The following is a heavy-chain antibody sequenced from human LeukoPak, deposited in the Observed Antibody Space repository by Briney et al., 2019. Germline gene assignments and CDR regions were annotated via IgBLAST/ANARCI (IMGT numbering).Heavy chain of an antibody. D-gene: IGHD3-3*01. V-gene: IGHV3-23*01. J-gene: IGHJ4*02. CDR1: GFTFSSYA. CDR3: AKGLVLRFLEWLSAYYFDY. CDR2: ISGRGGST. Sequence: GGSLRLSCAASGFTFSSYAMSWVRQAPGKGLEWVSAISGRGGSTYYADSVKGRFTISRDNSKNTLYLQMNSLRAEDTAVYYCAKGLVLRFLEWLSAYYFDYWGQGTLVTVSS.